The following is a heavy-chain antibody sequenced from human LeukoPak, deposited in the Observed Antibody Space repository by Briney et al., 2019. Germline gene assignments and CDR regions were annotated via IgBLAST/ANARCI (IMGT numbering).Heavy chain of an antibody. V-gene: IGHV4-59*01. CDR3: ARGLRYFDWPI. J-gene: IGHJ3*02. Sequence: PSETLSLTXTVSGGSISSYYWSWIRQPPGKGLEWIGYIYYSGSTNYNPPLKSRVTISVDTSKNQFSLKLSSVTAADTAVYYCARGLRYFDWPIWGQGTMVTVSS. CDR2: IYYSGST. CDR1: GGSISSYY. D-gene: IGHD3-9*01.